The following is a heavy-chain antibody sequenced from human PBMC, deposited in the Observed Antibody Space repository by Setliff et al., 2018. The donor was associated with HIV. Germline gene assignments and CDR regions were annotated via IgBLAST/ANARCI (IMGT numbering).Heavy chain of an antibody. J-gene: IGHJ4*02. CDR3: ARLIASAGSDSDY. D-gene: IGHD6-13*01. CDR2: IIPNSGRT. Sequence: ASVKVSCKASGSTFSDAYIHWVRQAPGQGLEWMGWIIPNSGRTNYAQKFKGRVTMTRDTSISTAYLEPSSLRSGDTAVYYCARLIASAGSDSDYWGQGTLVTVSS. V-gene: IGHV1-2*02. CDR1: GSTFSDAY.